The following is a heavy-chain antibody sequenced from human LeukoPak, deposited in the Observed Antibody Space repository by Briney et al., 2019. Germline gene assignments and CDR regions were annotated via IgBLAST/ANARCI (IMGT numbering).Heavy chain of an antibody. CDR3: ARGPGSSSWDTYPAGGWFDP. J-gene: IGHJ5*01. CDR2: INHSGST. V-gene: IGHV4-34*01. D-gene: IGHD6-13*01. CDR1: GGSFSGYY. Sequence: SETLSLTCAVYGGSFSGYYRSWIRQPPGKGLEWIGEINHSGSTNYNPSLKSRVTISVDTSKNQFSLKLSSVTAADTAVYYCARGPGSSSWDTYPAGGWFDPWGQGTLVTVSS.